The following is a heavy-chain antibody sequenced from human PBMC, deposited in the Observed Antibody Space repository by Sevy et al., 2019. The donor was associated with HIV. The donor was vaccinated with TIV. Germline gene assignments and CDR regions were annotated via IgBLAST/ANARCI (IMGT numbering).Heavy chain of an antibody. J-gene: IGHJ4*02. Sequence: ASVKVSCKASGYTFTIYDINWVRQTSGQELEWMGWMNFNSGNTGYAKKFEGRVSMTRDTSISTAYMELSSLTSEDTAMYYCARGGTGNYYDLDYWGQGTLVTVSS. CDR3: ARGGTGNYYDLDY. CDR2: MNFNSGNT. D-gene: IGHD1-26*01. CDR1: GYTFTIYD. V-gene: IGHV1-8*01.